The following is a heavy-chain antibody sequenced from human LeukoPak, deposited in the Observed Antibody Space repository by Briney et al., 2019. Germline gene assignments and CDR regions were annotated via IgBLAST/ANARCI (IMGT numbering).Heavy chain of an antibody. V-gene: IGHV3-23*01. D-gene: IGHD3-10*01. CDR1: GFTFSSYA. CDR3: AKDSDSVRGVIIN. Sequence: PGGSLRLSCAASGFTFSSYAMSWVRQVPGKGLQWISAISGSGGSTYYADSVKGRFTISRDNSKNTLYLQMNSLRAEDTAVYYCAKDSDSVRGVIINWGQGTLVTV. CDR2: ISGSGGST. J-gene: IGHJ4*02.